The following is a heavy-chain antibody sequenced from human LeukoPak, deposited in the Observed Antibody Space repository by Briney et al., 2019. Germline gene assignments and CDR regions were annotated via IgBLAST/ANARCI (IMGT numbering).Heavy chain of an antibody. CDR2: ISWNSGSI. V-gene: IGHV3-9*03. D-gene: IGHD2-2*01. J-gene: IGHJ4*02. Sequence: SLRLSCAASGFTFDDYAMHWVRQASGKGLEWVSGISWNSGSIGYADSVKGRFTISRDNAKNSLYLQMNSLRAEDMALYYCAKAAGGSTSYLDYWGQGTLVTVSS. CDR3: AKAAGGSTSYLDY. CDR1: GFTFDDYA.